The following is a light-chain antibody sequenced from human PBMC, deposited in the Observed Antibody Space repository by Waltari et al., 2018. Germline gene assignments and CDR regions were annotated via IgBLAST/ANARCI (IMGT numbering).Light chain of an antibody. Sequence: DIQLTQSPSLLSASVRDRVTIPCLARQGISNHLAGYHQKPGKAPKLRIYAALTLQIGVPSRFSGSGSGTEFTLTSSSLQPEDFATYYCQQFNSYPRTFGQGTRVEIK. J-gene: IGKJ1*01. V-gene: IGKV1-9*01. CDR2: AAL. CDR3: QQFNSYPRT. CDR1: QGISNH.